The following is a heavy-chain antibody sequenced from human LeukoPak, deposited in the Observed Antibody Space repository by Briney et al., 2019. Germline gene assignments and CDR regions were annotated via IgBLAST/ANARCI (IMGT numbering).Heavy chain of an antibody. CDR1: GGSFSGYY. CDR2: INHSGST. V-gene: IGHV4-34*01. Sequence: SETLSLTCAAYGGSFSGYYWSWIRQPPGKGLEWLGEINHSGSTNYNPSLKRRVTISVDTSKNQFSLKLSSVTAADTAVYYCARGRIVVVVGFDYWGQGTLVTVSS. J-gene: IGHJ4*02. CDR3: ARGRIVVVVGFDY. D-gene: IGHD2-15*01.